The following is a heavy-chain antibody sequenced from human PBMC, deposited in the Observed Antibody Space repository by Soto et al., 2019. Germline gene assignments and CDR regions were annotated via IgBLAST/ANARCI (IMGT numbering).Heavy chain of an antibody. CDR1: GFTFSSHA. CDR2: LSDSGDSI. D-gene: IGHD2-21*01. CDR3: AKVVRGRSVGNFDP. V-gene: IGHV3-23*01. J-gene: IGHJ5*02. Sequence: GGSLRLSCTASGFTFSSHAMTWVRQAPGKGLEWVSGLSDSGDSIYYADSVKGRFTIYRDNSMNTLYLQMNTLRVEGTAVYYCAKVVRGRSVGNFDPWGQGTLVTVSS.